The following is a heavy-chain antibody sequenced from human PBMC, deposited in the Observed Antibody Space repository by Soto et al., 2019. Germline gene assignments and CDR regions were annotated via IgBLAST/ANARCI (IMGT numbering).Heavy chain of an antibody. J-gene: IGHJ6*02. Sequence: QVQLQESGPGLVKPSQTLSLTCTVSGGSISRSSAYYWSWIRQHPEKGLEWIGYIYSGGTTNYNPSPRSRVTISLDTAKNQFYLNLSSVTAADTALYYCARDGGPRGDYYYAMDVWGQGTTVTVSS. CDR1: GGSISRSSAYY. D-gene: IGHD3-10*01. V-gene: IGHV4-31*03. CDR3: ARDGGPRGDYYYAMDV. CDR2: IYSGGTT.